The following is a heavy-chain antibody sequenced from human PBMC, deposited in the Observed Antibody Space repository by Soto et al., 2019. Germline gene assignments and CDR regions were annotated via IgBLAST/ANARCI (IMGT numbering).Heavy chain of an antibody. V-gene: IGHV4-59*03. J-gene: IGHJ5*01. CDR3: AKPRSSLEWPPFDP. D-gene: IGHD3-3*01. Sequence: SETLSLTCTVSGGSISSYYWSWIRQPPGKGLEWIGYIYYIDSVKGRFTISRDNSKNTLFLHMTNLRPEDTAVYYCAKPRSSLEWPPFDPWGQGTLVTVSS. CDR1: GGSISSYY. CDR2: IYYI.